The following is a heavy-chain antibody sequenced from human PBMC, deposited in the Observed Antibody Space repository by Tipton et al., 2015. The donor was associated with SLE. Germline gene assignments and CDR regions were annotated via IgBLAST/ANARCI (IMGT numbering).Heavy chain of an antibody. CDR1: GGYISSGGYY. CDR2: IYYSGST. D-gene: IGHD1-26*01. CDR3: ASLRVGVRGAFDI. V-gene: IGHV4-31*03. J-gene: IGHJ3*02. Sequence: TLSLTCTVSGGYISSGGYYWSWIRQHPGKGLEWIGYIYYSGSTYYNPSLKSRVTISVDTSKNQFSLKLSSVTAADTAVYYCASLRVGVRGAFDIWGQGTMVTVSS.